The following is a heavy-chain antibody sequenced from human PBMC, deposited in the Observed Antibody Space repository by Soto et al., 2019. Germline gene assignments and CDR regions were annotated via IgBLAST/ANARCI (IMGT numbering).Heavy chain of an antibody. CDR1: GYTFTSYY. D-gene: IGHD3-9*01. CDR2: INPSGGST. J-gene: IGHJ6*03. CDR3: ARAFGYYDILTGSYYYYYMDV. V-gene: IGHV1-46*03. Sequence: VASVKVSCKASGYTFTSYYMHWVRQAPGQGLEWMGIINPSGGSTSYAQKFQGRVTMTRDTSTSTVYMELSSLRSEDTAVYYCARAFGYYDILTGSYYYYYMDVWGKGTTVTVSS.